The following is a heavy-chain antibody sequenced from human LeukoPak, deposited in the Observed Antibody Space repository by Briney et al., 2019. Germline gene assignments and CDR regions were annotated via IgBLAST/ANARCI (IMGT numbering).Heavy chain of an antibody. CDR3: ARSYSSSWAGFDP. CDR1: GYSFTNFW. J-gene: IGHJ5*02. V-gene: IGHV5-51*01. D-gene: IGHD6-13*01. CDR2: NYPGDSDT. Sequence: GESLKTSCKGSGYSFTNFWIGWVRQMPGKGLEWRGINYPGDSDTKYSPFFQGQVTISADKSINTAYLQWSSLKASDTAMYYCARSYSSSWAGFDPWGQGTLVTVSS.